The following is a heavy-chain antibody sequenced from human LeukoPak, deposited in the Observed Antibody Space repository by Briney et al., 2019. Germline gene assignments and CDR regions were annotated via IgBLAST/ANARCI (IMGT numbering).Heavy chain of an antibody. V-gene: IGHV3-23*01. CDR3: ARFDYGDLYYFDY. Sequence: GGSLRLSCAASGFTFSSYAMSWVRQAPGKGLEWVSAISGSGGSTYYADSVKGRFTISRDNSKNTLYLQMNSLRAEDTAVYYCARFDYGDLYYFDYWGQGTLVTVSS. D-gene: IGHD4-17*01. J-gene: IGHJ4*02. CDR1: GFTFSSYA. CDR2: ISGSGGST.